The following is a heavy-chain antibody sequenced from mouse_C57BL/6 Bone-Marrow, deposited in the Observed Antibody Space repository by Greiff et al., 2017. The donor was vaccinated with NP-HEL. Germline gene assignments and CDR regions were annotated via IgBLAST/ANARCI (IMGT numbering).Heavy chain of an antibody. J-gene: IGHJ2*01. CDR1: GFTFSDYY. CDR2: ISNGGGST. D-gene: IGHD1-1*01. CDR3: ARRGTVGFDY. V-gene: IGHV5-12*01. Sequence: EVKLVESGGGLVQPGGSLKLSCAASGFTFSDYYMYWVRQTPEKRLEWVAYISNGGGSTYYPDTVKGRFTISRDNAKNTLYLQMSRLKSEDTAMYYCARRGTVGFDYWGKGTTLTVSS.